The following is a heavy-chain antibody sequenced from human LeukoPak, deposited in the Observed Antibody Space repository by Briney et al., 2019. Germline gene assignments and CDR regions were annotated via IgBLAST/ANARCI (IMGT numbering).Heavy chain of an antibody. J-gene: IGHJ4*02. V-gene: IGHV4-39*01. CDR2: IYYSGST. CDR3: AIRLGELSFMIGFVDY. CDR1: GGSISSYY. Sequence: KPSETLSLTCTVSGGSISSYYWGWIRQPPGKGLEWIGSIYYSGSTYYNPSLKSRVTISVDTSKNQFSLKLSSVTAADTAVYYCAIRLGELSFMIGFVDYWGQGTLVTVSS. D-gene: IGHD3-16*02.